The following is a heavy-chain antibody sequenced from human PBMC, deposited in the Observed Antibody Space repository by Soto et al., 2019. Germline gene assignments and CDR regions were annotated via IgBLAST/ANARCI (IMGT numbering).Heavy chain of an antibody. CDR1: GFTFSSYA. CDR2: ISYDGNNK. CDR3: ARAGCDGGSCYTLVGLRYGMDV. D-gene: IGHD2-15*01. V-gene: IGHV3-30-3*01. Sequence: QVQLVESGGGVVQPGRSLRLSCAASGFTFSSYAMHWVRQAPGKGLEWVAVISYDGNNKYYAGSVKGRFTISRDNYKNTLYLQMNSLKAEDTAVYYCARAGCDGGSCYTLVGLRYGMDVWGQGTTVTVSS. J-gene: IGHJ6*02.